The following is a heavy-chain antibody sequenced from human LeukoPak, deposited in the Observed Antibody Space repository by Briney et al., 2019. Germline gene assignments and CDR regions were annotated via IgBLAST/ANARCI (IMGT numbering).Heavy chain of an antibody. J-gene: IGHJ4*02. Sequence: PGGSLRLSCAASGFTVSSNYMNWVRQAPGKGLEWVSYISSTSDTIFYADSVKGRFAISRDNAKNSLYLQMNSLRDEDTAVYYCARVFSIAANYCDYWGQGTLVTVSS. CDR3: ARVFSIAANYCDY. CDR2: ISSTSDTI. D-gene: IGHD6-13*01. V-gene: IGHV3-48*02. CDR1: GFTVSSNY.